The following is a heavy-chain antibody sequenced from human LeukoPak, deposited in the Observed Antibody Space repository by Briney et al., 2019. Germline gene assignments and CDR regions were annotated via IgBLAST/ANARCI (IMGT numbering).Heavy chain of an antibody. Sequence: PGRSLRLSCAASGFTFSSYGMHWVRQAPGKRLEWVAVISYDGSNKYYADSVKGRFTISRDNSKNTLYLQMNSLRAEDTAVYYCAKDRTIFGVVKRSYFDYWGQGTLVTVSS. J-gene: IGHJ4*02. CDR1: GFTFSSYG. V-gene: IGHV3-30*18. D-gene: IGHD3-3*01. CDR2: ISYDGSNK. CDR3: AKDRTIFGVVKRSYFDY.